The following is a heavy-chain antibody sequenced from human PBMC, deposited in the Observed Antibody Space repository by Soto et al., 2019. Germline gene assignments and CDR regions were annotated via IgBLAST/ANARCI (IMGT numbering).Heavy chain of an antibody. Sequence: QITLNGSGPTVVRPTETLTLTCRFSGFSLTTSGVGVGWIRQSPGKAPEWLALSYWDDDKRYSASLKSRLTITKDTSKNQVVLAVSDLDTTDTATYYCAHRVLRTVFGLVTTTAIYFVFWGQGPPVAV. J-gene: IGHJ4*02. CDR3: AHRVLRTVFGLVTTTAIYFVF. D-gene: IGHD3-3*01. CDR1: GFSLTTSGVG. V-gene: IGHV2-5*02. CDR2: SYWDDDK.